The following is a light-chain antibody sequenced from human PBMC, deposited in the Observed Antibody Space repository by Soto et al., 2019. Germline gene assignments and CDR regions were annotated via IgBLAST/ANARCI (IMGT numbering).Light chain of an antibody. J-gene: IGLJ1*01. Sequence: QSVLTQPASVSGSPGQSITISCTGTSSDVGGYNYVSWYQQHPGKAPILMIYDVSNRPSGVSNRFSGSKSGNTASLTISGLQAEDEADYYCSSYTSSSPYVFGTGTKVTVL. V-gene: IGLV2-14*01. CDR1: SSDVGGYNY. CDR3: SSYTSSSPYV. CDR2: DVS.